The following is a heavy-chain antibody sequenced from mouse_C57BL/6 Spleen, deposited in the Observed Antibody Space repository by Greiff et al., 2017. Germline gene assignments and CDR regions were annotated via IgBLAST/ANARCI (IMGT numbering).Heavy chain of an antibody. CDR1: GYTFTSYG. CDR2: IYPRSGNT. D-gene: IGHD1-1*01. Sequence: SGAELARPGASVKLSCKASGYTFTSYGISWVKQRTGQGLEWIGEIYPRSGNTYYNEKFKGKATLTADKSSSTAYMELRSLTSEDSAVXFCARITTVVARGYWGQGTTLTVSS. J-gene: IGHJ2*01. CDR3: ARITTVVARGY. V-gene: IGHV1-81*01.